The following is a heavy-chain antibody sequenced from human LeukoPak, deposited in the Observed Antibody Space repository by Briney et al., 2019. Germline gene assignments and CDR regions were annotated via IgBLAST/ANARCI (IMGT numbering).Heavy chain of an antibody. Sequence: ASVKVSCKASGYTFTGYYMHWVRQAPGQGLEWMGWINPNSGGTNYAQKFQGRVTMTRDTSISTAYMELSRLRSDDTAVYYCARDAASSGYCGYWGQGTLVTVSS. D-gene: IGHD3-22*01. CDR1: GYTFTGYY. V-gene: IGHV1-2*02. CDR2: INPNSGGT. CDR3: ARDAASSGYCGY. J-gene: IGHJ4*02.